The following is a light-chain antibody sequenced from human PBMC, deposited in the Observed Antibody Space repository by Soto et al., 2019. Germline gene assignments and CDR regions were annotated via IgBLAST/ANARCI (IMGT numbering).Light chain of an antibody. J-gene: IGKJ4*01. Sequence: EIVMTQSPATLSVSPGERATLSCRASQSVSSNLAWYQQKPGQAPRLLIYGASTRDTGIPARFSGSGSGTVFTLTISSLQSEDVAVYYCQQSNNRPPVTFGGGTNVAIK. CDR2: GAS. CDR1: QSVSSN. CDR3: QQSNNRPPVT. V-gene: IGKV3-15*01.